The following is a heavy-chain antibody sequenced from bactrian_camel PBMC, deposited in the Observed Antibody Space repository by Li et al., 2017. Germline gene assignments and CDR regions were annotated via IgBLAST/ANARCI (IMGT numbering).Heavy chain of an antibody. Sequence: HVQLVESGGGSVQAGGSLLLSCVASGDTRLMMGWFRETPGKEREAVAAIVRGSHTDYHAAVKGRFTISQDTPKNTVYLQMNSLESSDTAVYYCATGGRLATKATMTALFGNWGQGTQVTVS. J-gene: IGHJ6*01. CDR3: ATGGRLATKATMTALFGN. V-gene: IGHV3S53*01. CDR1: GDTRLM. D-gene: IGHD4*01. CDR2: IVRGSHT.